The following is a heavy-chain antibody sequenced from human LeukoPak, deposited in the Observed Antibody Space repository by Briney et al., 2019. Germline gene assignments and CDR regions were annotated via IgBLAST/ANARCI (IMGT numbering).Heavy chain of an antibody. CDR2: ITSSSGYI. J-gene: IGHJ6*02. CDR1: GFTFSSYP. V-gene: IGHV3-21*01. Sequence: GGSLRLSCTASGFTFSSYPMTWVHQAPGKGLEWVSSITSSSGYIYYADSVKGRFTISRDNAKNSLYLQMNSLRAEDTAVYYCARDNDYGDYYYGMDVWGQGTTVTVSS. D-gene: IGHD4-17*01. CDR3: ARDNDYGDYYYGMDV.